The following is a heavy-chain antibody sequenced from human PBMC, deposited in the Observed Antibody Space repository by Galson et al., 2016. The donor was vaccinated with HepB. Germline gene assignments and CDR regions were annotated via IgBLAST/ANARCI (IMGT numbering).Heavy chain of an antibody. CDR2: ISSSSNYI. V-gene: IGHV3-21*04. Sequence: SLRLSCAASGFIFSSYSMNWVRQAPGKGLEWISSISSSSNYIDYADSVRGRFTISRDNAKNLLYLHMNSLGPEDTAIYYCARDRAVTPRLGCPLYWGQGILVTVSS. D-gene: IGHD2-21*02. J-gene: IGHJ4*02. CDR3: ARDRAVTPRLGCPLY. CDR1: GFIFSSYS.